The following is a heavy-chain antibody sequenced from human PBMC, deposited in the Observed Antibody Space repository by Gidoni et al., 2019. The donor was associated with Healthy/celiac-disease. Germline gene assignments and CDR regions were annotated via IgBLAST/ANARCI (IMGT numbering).Heavy chain of an antibody. J-gene: IGHJ4*02. D-gene: IGHD6-19*01. V-gene: IGHV4-59*01. CDR1: GGSISSYY. Sequence: QVQLQESGPGLVKPSETLSLTCTVSGGSISSYYWSWIRQPPGKGLEWIGYIYYSGSTNYNPSLKSRVTISVDTSKNQFSLKLSSVTAADTAVYYCALRTWDSSGWYFDYWGQGTLVTVSS. CDR3: ALRTWDSSGWYFDY. CDR2: IYYSGST.